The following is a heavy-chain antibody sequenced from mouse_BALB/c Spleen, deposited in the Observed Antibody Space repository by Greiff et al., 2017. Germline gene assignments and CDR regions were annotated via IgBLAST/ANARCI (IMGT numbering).Heavy chain of an antibody. CDR2: IWWDDDK. Sequence: QVTLKVSGPGILQPSQTLSLTCSFSGFSLSTSGMGVGWIRQPSGKGLEWLAHIWWDDDKRYNPALKSRLTISKDTSSNQVFLKIASVDTADTATYYCARIGRSTMITTTWFAYWGQGTLVTVSA. CDR3: ARIGRSTMITTTWFAY. J-gene: IGHJ3*01. CDR1: GFSLSTSGMG. D-gene: IGHD2-4*01. V-gene: IGHV8-8*01.